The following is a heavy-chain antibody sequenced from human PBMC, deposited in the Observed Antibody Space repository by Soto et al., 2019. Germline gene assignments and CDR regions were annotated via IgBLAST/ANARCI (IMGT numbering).Heavy chain of an antibody. D-gene: IGHD3-10*01. Sequence: QVQLVQSGAEVKKPGSSVKVSCKASGGTFSSYAISWVRQAPGQGLEWMGGIIPIFGTANYAQKFQGRVTITADESTNTAYMELSILRSEDTAVYYCALHYGSASNYYYYGMDVSGQGTTVTVSS. V-gene: IGHV1-69*12. CDR3: ALHYGSASNYYYYGMDV. CDR2: IIPIFGTA. CDR1: GGTFSSYA. J-gene: IGHJ6*02.